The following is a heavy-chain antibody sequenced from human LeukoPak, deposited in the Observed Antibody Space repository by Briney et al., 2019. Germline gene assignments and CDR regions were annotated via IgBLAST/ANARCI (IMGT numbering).Heavy chain of an antibody. CDR2: INPGDSDT. Sequence: GESLKISCKGSGYSFTSYWIGWVRQMPGKGLEWMGIINPGDSDTRYSPSFRGQVTISADKSISTAYLQWSSLKASDTAMFYCARRGIAAYCGGDCPPGAFDVWGQGTMVTVSS. CDR1: GYSFTSYW. V-gene: IGHV5-51*01. D-gene: IGHD2-21*01. J-gene: IGHJ3*01. CDR3: ARRGIAAYCGGDCPPGAFDV.